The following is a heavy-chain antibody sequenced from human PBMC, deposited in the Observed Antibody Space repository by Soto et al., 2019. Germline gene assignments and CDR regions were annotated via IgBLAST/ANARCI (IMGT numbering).Heavy chain of an antibody. V-gene: IGHV3-30-3*01. CDR2: ISYDGSNK. Sequence: GGSLRLSCAASGFTFSSYAMHWVRQAPGKGLEWVAVISYDGSNKYYADSVKGRFTISRDNSKNTLYLQMNSLRAEDTAVYYCARVGYSSGWLPDYWGQGTLVTVSS. CDR1: GFTFSSYA. D-gene: IGHD6-19*01. J-gene: IGHJ4*02. CDR3: ARVGYSSGWLPDY.